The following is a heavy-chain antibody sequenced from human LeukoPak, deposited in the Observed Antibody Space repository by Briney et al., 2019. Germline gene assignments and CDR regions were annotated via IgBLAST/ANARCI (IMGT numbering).Heavy chain of an antibody. D-gene: IGHD3-3*01. V-gene: IGHV4-30-2*01. CDR1: GGSISSGGYS. CDR3: ARSDFWIFDP. J-gene: IGHJ5*02. CDR2: IYHSGSA. Sequence: SETLSLTCAVSGGSISSGGYSWSWIRQPPGKGLEWIGYIYHSGSAYYNPSLKSRVTISVDRSKNQFSLKLSFVTAADTAVYYCARSDFWIFDPWGQGTLVTVSS.